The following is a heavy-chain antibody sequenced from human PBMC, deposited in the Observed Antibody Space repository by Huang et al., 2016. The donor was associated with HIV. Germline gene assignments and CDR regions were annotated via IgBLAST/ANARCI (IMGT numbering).Heavy chain of an antibody. Sequence: EVQLVESGGGLVQPGGSLRVSCAASGFTFSSYWMTGVRQAPGKGLEWVANIDQQGGEKYYMDSVKGRVSISRDNAKNSLYLQMNSLRGEDTAVYYCAREGSFGVAVVGTSYGMDVWGQGTTVIVSS. CDR1: GFTFSSYW. J-gene: IGHJ6*02. V-gene: IGHV3-7*01. CDR2: IDQQGGEK. CDR3: AREGSFGVAVVGTSYGMDV. D-gene: IGHD6-19*01.